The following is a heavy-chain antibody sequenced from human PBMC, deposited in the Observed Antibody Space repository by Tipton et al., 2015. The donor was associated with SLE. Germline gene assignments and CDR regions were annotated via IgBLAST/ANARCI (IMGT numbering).Heavy chain of an antibody. CDR3: ARHYYYDSSGYGGVDAFDI. J-gene: IGHJ3*02. CDR1: GGSISSYY. CDR2: IYYSGST. Sequence: TLSLTCTVPGGSISSYYWSWIRQPPGKGLEWIGYIYYSGSTNYNPSLKSRVTISVDTSKNQFSLKLSYVTAADTAVYYCARHYYYDSSGYGGVDAFDIWGQGTMVTVSS. V-gene: IGHV4-59*08. D-gene: IGHD3-22*01.